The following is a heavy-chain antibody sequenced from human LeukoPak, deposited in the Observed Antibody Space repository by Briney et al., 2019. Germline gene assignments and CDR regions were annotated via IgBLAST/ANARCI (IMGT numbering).Heavy chain of an antibody. CDR3: ARQNIDYYDSSGYYSRRRQPNWFDP. D-gene: IGHD3-22*01. J-gene: IGHJ5*02. CDR1: GGSISSSSDY. V-gene: IGHV4-39*01. CDR2: FYYSGST. Sequence: SETLSLTCTVSGGSISSSSDYWGWIRQPPGKGLEYIGGFYYSGSTYYNPSLKSRVTISVDTSKNQFSLKVRSVTAADTAVYYCARQNIDYYDSSGYYSRRRQPNWFDPWGQGTLVTVSS.